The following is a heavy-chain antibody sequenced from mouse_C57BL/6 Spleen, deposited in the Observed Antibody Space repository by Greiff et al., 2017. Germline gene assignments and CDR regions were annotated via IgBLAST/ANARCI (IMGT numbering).Heavy chain of an antibody. CDR2: IYPRDGST. Sequence: VKLVESGPELVKPGASVKLSCKASGYTFTSYDINWVKQRPGQGLEWIGWIYPRDGSTKYNEKFKGKATLTVDTSSSTAYMELHSLTSEDSAVYFCARNGPYAMDYWGQGTSVTVSS. CDR3: ARNGPYAMDY. CDR1: GYTFTSYD. V-gene: IGHV1-85*01. J-gene: IGHJ4*01. D-gene: IGHD1-1*02.